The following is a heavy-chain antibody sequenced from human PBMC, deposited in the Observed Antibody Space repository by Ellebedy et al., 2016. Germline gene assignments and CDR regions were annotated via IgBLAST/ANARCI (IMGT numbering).Heavy chain of an antibody. V-gene: IGHV4-59*08. D-gene: IGHD5-24*01. CDR2: IYYSGST. Sequence: GSLRLXXTVSGGSISSYYWSWIRQPPGKGLEWIGYIYYSGSTNYNPSLKSRVTISVDTSKNQFSLKLSSVTAADTAVYYCARLEREGWLQRSHYYYYYGMDVWGQGTTVTVSS. CDR3: ARLEREGWLQRSHYYYYYGMDV. J-gene: IGHJ6*02. CDR1: GGSISSYY.